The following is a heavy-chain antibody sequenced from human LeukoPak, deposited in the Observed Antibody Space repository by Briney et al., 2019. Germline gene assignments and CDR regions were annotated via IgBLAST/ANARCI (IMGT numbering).Heavy chain of an antibody. V-gene: IGHV1-2*02. J-gene: IGHJ5*02. CDR3: ARAGKPLIAAASWDP. D-gene: IGHD6-13*01. CDR1: GYTSTGYY. Sequence: GATVKVSCKASGYTSTGYYMHWVRQAPGQGLEWMGWINPNSGGTNYAQKFQGRVTMTRDTSISTAYMELSRLRSDDTAVYYYARAGKPLIAAASWDPWGQGTLVTVSS. CDR2: INPNSGGT.